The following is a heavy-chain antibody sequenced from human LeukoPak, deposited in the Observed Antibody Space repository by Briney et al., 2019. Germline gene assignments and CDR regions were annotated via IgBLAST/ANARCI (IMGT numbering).Heavy chain of an antibody. J-gene: IGHJ4*02. V-gene: IGHV1-18*01. D-gene: IGHD5-24*01. CDR1: GYTFTSFG. CDR2: ISTYNANT. Sequence: ASVKVSCKASGYTFTSFGISWVRQAPGQGLEWMGWISTYNANTNYAQKFQGRVTITADKSTSTAYMELSSLRSEDAAVYYCARDPGVEMATTEDYWGQGTLVTVSS. CDR3: ARDPGVEMATTEDY.